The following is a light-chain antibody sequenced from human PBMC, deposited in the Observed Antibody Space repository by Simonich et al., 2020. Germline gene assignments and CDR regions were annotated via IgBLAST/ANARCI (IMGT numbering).Light chain of an antibody. V-gene: IGKV4-1*01. CDR3: QQYYSTPPT. J-gene: IGKJ4*01. CDR1: QSVLYSSNNKNY. Sequence: DIVMTQSPDSLAVSLGESATINCKSSQSVLYSSNNKNYFAWYQQKPGQPPKLLIYWASTRESGVPDRFSGSGSGTDFTLTISSLQAEDVAVYYCQQYYSTPPTFGGGTKVEIK. CDR2: WAS.